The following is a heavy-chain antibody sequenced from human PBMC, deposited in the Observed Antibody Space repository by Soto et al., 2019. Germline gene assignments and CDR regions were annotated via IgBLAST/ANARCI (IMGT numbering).Heavy chain of an antibody. J-gene: IGHJ1*01. CDR1: GGSISSGDYY. CDR3: ASGRYDYVGGSYRHDEYFQH. V-gene: IGHV4-30-4*01. D-gene: IGHD3-16*02. Sequence: QVQLQESGPGLVKPSQTLSLTCTVSGGSISSGDYYWSWIRQPPGKGLEWIGNTYYSGSTYYNPSLKRLVTKSVDTSKNQFSLTLSSVAAADTAVYYWASGRYDYVGGSYRHDEYFQHWGQGTLVTVSS. CDR2: TYYSGST.